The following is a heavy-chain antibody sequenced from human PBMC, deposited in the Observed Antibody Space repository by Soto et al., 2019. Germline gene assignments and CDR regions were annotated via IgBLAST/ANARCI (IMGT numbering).Heavy chain of an antibody. D-gene: IGHD6-19*01. V-gene: IGHV3-23*01. CDR1: GFTFSTYA. Sequence: GGSLRLSCAASGFTFSTYAMSWVRQAPGKGLEWVSDISGSGGSTYYADSVKGRFTISRDNSKNTLYLQMNSLRAEDTAVYYCAKVNGYSSGWRPWFDPWGQGTLVTVSS. CDR2: ISGSGGST. J-gene: IGHJ5*02. CDR3: AKVNGYSSGWRPWFDP.